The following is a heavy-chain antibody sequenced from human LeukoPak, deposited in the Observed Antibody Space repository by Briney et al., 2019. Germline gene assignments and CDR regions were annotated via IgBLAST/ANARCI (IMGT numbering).Heavy chain of an antibody. CDR3: ARSAGYGDHRPGDY. CDR1: GFTFSSYG. J-gene: IGHJ4*02. D-gene: IGHD4-17*01. V-gene: IGHV3-30*03. Sequence: GGSLRLSCAASGFTFSSYGMHWVRQAPGKGLEWVAVISYDGSNKYYADSVKGRFTISRDNSKNTLYLQMNSPRAEDTAVYYCARSAGYGDHRPGDYWGQGTLVTVSS. CDR2: ISYDGSNK.